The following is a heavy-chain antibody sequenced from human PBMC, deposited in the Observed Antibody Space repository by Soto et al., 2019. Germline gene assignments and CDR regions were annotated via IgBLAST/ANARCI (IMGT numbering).Heavy chain of an antibody. J-gene: IGHJ4*01. CDR1: GFAFSDAW. V-gene: IGHV3-15*07. D-gene: IGHD1-26*01. Sequence: EVQLVESGGGLVKPGGSLRLSCAASGFAFSDAWINWVRHVPGKGLEWVGRIKSQAVGGTTDFATAVRGRFAITRDDSRKVAYMQKSSLYNGETAVYYCTTDSYSAVPGVRFSCWGHGSLVTVSS. CDR3: TTDSYSAVPGVRFSC. CDR2: IKSQAVGGTT.